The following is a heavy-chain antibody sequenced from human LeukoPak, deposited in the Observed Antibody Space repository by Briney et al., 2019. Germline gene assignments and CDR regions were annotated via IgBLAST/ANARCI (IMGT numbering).Heavy chain of an antibody. CDR1: GGSISSSNW. CDR2: IYHSGST. Sequence: PSGTLSLTCAVSGGSISSSNWWSWVRQPPGKGLEWIGEIYHSGSTNYNPSLKSRVTISIDTSKNQFSLKLSSVTAADTAVYYCARGSSSWLPYYMDVWGKGTTVTVSS. CDR3: ARGSSSWLPYYMDV. J-gene: IGHJ6*03. D-gene: IGHD6-13*01. V-gene: IGHV4-4*02.